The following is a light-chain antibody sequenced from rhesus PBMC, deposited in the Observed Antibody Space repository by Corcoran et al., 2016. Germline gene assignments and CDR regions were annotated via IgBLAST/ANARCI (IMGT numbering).Light chain of an antibody. J-gene: IGKJ2*01. Sequence: DIVMTQTPLSLPVTPGEPASISCRSSQSLLDSEDGNTYLDWYLQKPGQSPQLLIYEVSNRASGVPDRVSGSGSDTDCTLKISRVEAEDVGVYYCMQALEFPYSFGQGTKVEIK. CDR1: QSLLDSEDGNTY. V-gene: IGKV2-104*02. CDR3: MQALEFPYS. CDR2: EVS.